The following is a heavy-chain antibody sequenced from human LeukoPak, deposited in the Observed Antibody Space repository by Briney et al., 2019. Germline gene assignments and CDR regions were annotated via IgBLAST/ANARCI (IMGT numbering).Heavy chain of an antibody. Sequence: PGGSLRLSCAASGFTVSSYGMSWVRQAPGKGLEWDSAISGSGGSIYYADSVKGRFTISRDTSKSTLYLQMNSLRAEDTAVYYCAKIPSRVVVTTTPWGQGTLVTVSS. D-gene: IGHD2-21*02. CDR3: AKIPSRVVVTTTP. V-gene: IGHV3-23*01. CDR1: GFTVSSYG. CDR2: ISGSGGSI. J-gene: IGHJ5*02.